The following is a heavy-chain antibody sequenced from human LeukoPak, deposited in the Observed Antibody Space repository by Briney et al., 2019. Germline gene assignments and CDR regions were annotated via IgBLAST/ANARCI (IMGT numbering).Heavy chain of an antibody. D-gene: IGHD6-19*01. V-gene: IGHV3-30*18. CDR3: AKGFDSSGAEY. J-gene: IGHJ4*02. Sequence: GGSLRLSCAASGFSFSSYGMHWVRQAPGKGLEWVAVILEDESKKYNADSVNGRFTISRENSKNTLYLQMNSLRAEDTAMYYCAKGFDSSGAEYWGRGTLVTVSS. CDR1: GFSFSSYG. CDR2: ILEDESKK.